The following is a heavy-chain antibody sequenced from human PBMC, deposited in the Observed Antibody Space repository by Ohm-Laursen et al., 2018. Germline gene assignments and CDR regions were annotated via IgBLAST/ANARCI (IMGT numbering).Heavy chain of an antibody. D-gene: IGHD2-8*02. CDR3: ARTYSTGWVRGYFDY. J-gene: IGHJ4*02. CDR2: HYWDDGQ. CDR1: GFSHNTSVIR. Sequence: TQTLTLPCTFSGFSHNTSVIRVTWIRQPPGKAQEGLPRHYWDDGQFYSTSLKTRLTISKDTSKNQVVLTMTNMDPVDTATYYCARTYSTGWVRGYFDYWGQGTLVTVSS. V-gene: IGHV2-70*04.